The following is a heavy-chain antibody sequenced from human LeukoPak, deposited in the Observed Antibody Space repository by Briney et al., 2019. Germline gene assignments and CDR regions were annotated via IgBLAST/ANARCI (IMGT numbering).Heavy chain of an antibody. J-gene: IGHJ4*02. V-gene: IGHV3-74*01. CDR1: GFTFNMYW. D-gene: IGHD2-2*01. Sequence: PGGSLRLSCAASGFTFNMYWIHWVRQVPGKGLVWVSRITGDGSGTNYADSVKGRFTISRDNANNTVYLQMNSLRLEDTAVYYCVRDSSKWYYDFWGQGSLVTVSS. CDR2: ITGDGSGT. CDR3: VRDSSKWYYDF.